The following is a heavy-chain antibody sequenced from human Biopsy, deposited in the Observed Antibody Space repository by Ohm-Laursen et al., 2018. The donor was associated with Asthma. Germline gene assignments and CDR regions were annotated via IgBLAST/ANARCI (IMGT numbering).Heavy chain of an antibody. CDR1: GFTFGDYW. Sequence: SLRLSCTAPGFTFGDYWMSWVRQVPGKGLEWVANIKHDGTEKNHVDSLKSRFTISRDNAKNSLYLQMNSLRAEDTAVYYCARTFHFWSPYHAEHYQLWGQGTLVTVPS. CDR2: IKHDGTEK. J-gene: IGHJ1*01. D-gene: IGHD3-3*02. V-gene: IGHV3-7*01. CDR3: ARTFHFWSPYHAEHYQL.